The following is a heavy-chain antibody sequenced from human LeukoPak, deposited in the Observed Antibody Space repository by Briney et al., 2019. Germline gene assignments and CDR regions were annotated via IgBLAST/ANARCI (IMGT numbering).Heavy chain of an antibody. CDR1: GFPFSSYG. V-gene: IGHV3-30*02. Sequence: PGGSLRLSCTASGFPFSSYGMQWVRQAPGKGLEGVACIRYDENTKYYADSVKGRFTVSRDNSENTLFLQMNSLRGEDTAVYYCAKENTRDGYRHFHYWGQGTLVTVSS. D-gene: IGHD5-24*01. CDR2: IRYDENTK. J-gene: IGHJ4*02. CDR3: AKENTRDGYRHFHY.